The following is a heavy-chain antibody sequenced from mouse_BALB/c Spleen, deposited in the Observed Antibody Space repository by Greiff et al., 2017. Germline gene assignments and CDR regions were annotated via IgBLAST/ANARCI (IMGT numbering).Heavy chain of an antibody. V-gene: IGHV6-6*01. CDR2: IRSKANNHAT. CDR3: TRRGGNYGESAMGY. Sequence: EVQLAESGGGLVQPGGSMKLSCAAFGFTFSDAWMDWVRQSSEKGLEWVAEIRSKANNHATYYAESVKGWFTISRDDSKSSVYLQMNSLRAEATGIYYCTRRGGNYGESAMGYWGQGTSVTVSS. CDR1: GFTFSDAW. D-gene: IGHD2-1*01. J-gene: IGHJ4*01.